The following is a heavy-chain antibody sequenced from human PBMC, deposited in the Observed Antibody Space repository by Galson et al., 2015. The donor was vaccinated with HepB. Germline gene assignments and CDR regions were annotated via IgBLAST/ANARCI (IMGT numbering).Heavy chain of an antibody. CDR2: FDPEDGET. CDR1: GYTLTELS. CDR3: ATDFLGSSYYDSSAPPKYDY. D-gene: IGHD3-22*01. V-gene: IGHV1-24*01. J-gene: IGHJ4*02. Sequence: SVKASCKVSGYTLTELSMHWVRQAPGKGLEWMGGFDPEDGETIYAQKFQGRVTMTEDTSTDTAYMELSSLRSEDTAVYYCATDFLGSSYYDSSAPPKYDYWGQGTLVTVSS.